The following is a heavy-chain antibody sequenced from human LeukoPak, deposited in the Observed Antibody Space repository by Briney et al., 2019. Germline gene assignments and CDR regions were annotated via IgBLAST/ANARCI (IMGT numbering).Heavy chain of an antibody. CDR3: ARGVTWIQLWSTHNWFDP. V-gene: IGHV6-1*01. Sequence: SQTLSLTCAISGDSVSSNSAAWNWIRQSPSRGLEWLGRTYYRSKWYNDYAVSVKSRKTINPDTSKNQFSLQLNSVTPEDTAVYYCARGVTWIQLWSTHNWFDPWGQGTLVTVSS. D-gene: IGHD5-18*01. J-gene: IGHJ5*02. CDR1: GDSVSSNSAA. CDR2: TYYRSKWYN.